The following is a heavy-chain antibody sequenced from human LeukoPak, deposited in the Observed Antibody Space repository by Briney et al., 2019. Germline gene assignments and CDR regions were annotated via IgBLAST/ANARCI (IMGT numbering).Heavy chain of an antibody. J-gene: IGHJ4*02. CDR2: IYYSGST. V-gene: IGHV4-59*01. CDR1: GGSISSYY. Sequence: KTSETLSLTCTVSGGSISSYYWSWIRQPPGKGLEWIGYIYYSGSTNYNPSLKSRVTISVDTSKNQSSLKLSSVTAADTAVYYCARAARGGDYAFDYWGQGTLVTVSS. D-gene: IGHD4-17*01. CDR3: ARAARGGDYAFDY.